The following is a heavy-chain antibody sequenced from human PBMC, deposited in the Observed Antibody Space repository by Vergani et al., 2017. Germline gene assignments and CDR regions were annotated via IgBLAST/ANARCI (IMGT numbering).Heavy chain of an antibody. V-gene: IGHV3-23*01. CDR3: ARTFGSTGSGGFDI. D-gene: IGHD1-26*01. CDR1: GFTFIMHA. J-gene: IGHJ3*02. CDR2: ISSDGGST. Sequence: EVQLLESGGDLVQPGGSLRLSCAASGFTFIMHAMTWVRQAPGKGLEWVSTISSDGGSTYYADSVKGRFTISRDNSKNTLSLQMNSLRDEDTAVYFCARTFGSTGSGGFDIWGQGTMVTVSS.